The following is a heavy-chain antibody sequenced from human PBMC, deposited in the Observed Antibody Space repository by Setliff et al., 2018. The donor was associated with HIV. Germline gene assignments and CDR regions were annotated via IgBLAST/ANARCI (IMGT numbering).Heavy chain of an antibody. D-gene: IGHD3-10*01. V-gene: IGHV4-4*08. CDR2: IYSGGST. Sequence: PSETLSLTCTVSGVSIGGYYWSWIRQPPGTGLEWLGCIYSGGSTNYNPSLESRVTISLDTSKNQFSLRLTSVTAADTAVYYCARVRSYGSAYDAFDVWGPGTMVTVSS. CDR3: ARVRSYGSAYDAFDV. J-gene: IGHJ3*01. CDR1: GVSIGGYY.